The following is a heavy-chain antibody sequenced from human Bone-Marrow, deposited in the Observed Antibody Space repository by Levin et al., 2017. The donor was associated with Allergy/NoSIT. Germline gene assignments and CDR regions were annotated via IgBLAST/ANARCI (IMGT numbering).Heavy chain of an antibody. CDR1: GITFRSS. J-gene: IGHJ4*02. CDR2: ISTSSSYI. V-gene: IGHV3-21*01. CDR3: ARPVGRGF. D-gene: IGHD1-26*01. Sequence: ASVKVSCVVSGITFRSSMNWVRQAPGKGLEWVASISTSSSYIFYADSVKGRFTISRDNAKNSLYLEMNSLRVEDTAVYYCARPVGRGFWGQGTLAIVSS.